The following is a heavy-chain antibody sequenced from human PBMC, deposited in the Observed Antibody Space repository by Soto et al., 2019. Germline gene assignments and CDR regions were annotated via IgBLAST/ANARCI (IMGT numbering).Heavy chain of an antibody. V-gene: IGHV5-51*01. CDR2: IYAGDSDT. J-gene: IGHJ6*02. CDR1: GYSFTSYW. D-gene: IGHD5-12*01. Sequence: GEPLKNSCKGSGYSFTSYWIGWVRQMPVKGLEWMGIIYAGDSDTRYSPSFQGQETISADKSISTAYLQWSSLKASDTAVYYCARHNIRVVGYKFSYYYVMDVWGQGTTVTVSS. CDR3: ARHNIRVVGYKFSYYYVMDV.